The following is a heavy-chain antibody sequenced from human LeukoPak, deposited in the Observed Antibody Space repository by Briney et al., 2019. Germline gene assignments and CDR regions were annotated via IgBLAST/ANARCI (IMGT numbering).Heavy chain of an antibody. J-gene: IGHJ4*02. CDR2: IYSGGST. CDR1: GFTVSSNY. V-gene: IGHV3-53*01. CDR3: VRDPTRAECSDGSCYLDY. D-gene: IGHD2-15*01. Sequence: GGSLRLSCAATGFTVSSNYMSWVRQAPGKGLEWVSVIYSGGSTYYADSVKGRFTISRDNARNSLYLQMNSLRAEDAAVYYCVRDPTRAECSDGSCYLDYWGQGTLVSVSS.